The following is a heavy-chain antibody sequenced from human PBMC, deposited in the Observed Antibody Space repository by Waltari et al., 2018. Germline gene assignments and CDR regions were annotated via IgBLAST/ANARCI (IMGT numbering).Heavy chain of an antibody. CDR1: GFSFPPYP. CDR2: MTGSGSTK. Sequence: ELQLVESVVAFVQPGGSLRLPCAASGFSFPPYPMNWVRQAPGKGLEWVSYMTGSGSTKFYGDAVKGRCTISRDSAKNSLYLQMDSLRVEDTAIYYCAREDYYGSGSVDYWGQGTLVAVSS. V-gene: IGHV3-48*03. CDR3: AREDYYGSGSVDY. J-gene: IGHJ4*02. D-gene: IGHD3-10*01.